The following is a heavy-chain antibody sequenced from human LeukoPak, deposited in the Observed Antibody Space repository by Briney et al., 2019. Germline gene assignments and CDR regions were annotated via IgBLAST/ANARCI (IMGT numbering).Heavy chain of an antibody. D-gene: IGHD3-10*01. CDR3: ARDLYGSGIVIDY. CDR1: GFTFCTYS. J-gene: IGHJ4*02. Sequence: GGSLRLSCAAPGFTFCTYSMNWVRQAPGKGLEWVSCIRSSSNYIYYADSVKGRFTISRDNAKNSLYLQMNSLRAEDTAVYYCARDLYGSGIVIDYWGQGTLVTVSS. CDR2: IRSSSNYI. V-gene: IGHV3-21*01.